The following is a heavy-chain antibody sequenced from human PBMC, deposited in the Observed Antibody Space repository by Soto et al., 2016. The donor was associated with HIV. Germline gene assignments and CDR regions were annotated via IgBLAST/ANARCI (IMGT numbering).Heavy chain of an antibody. CDR1: GGTFSRYA. CDR3: ARVQFSDIVVVPAASDAFDI. CDR2: IIPIFGTA. V-gene: IGHV1-69*13. Sequence: QVQLVQSGAEVKKPGSSVKVSCKASGGTFSRYAISWVRQAPGQGLEWMGGIIPIFGTAKYAQKFQGRVTITADESTSTAYMELSSLRSEDTAVYYCARVQFSDIVVVPAASDAFDIWGQGTMVTVSS. J-gene: IGHJ3*02. D-gene: IGHD2-2*01.